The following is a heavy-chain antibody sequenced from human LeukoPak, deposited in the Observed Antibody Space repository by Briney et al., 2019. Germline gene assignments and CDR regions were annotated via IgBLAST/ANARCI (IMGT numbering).Heavy chain of an antibody. CDR3: AKDGGLLWFGELPRTFYYMDV. Sequence: GGSLRLSCAASGFTFSIYEMNWVRQAPGKGLEWVSAISGSGGSTYYADSVKGRFTISRDNSKNTLYLQMNSLRAEDTAVYYCAKDGGLLWFGELPRTFYYMDVWGKGTTVTVSS. J-gene: IGHJ6*03. CDR1: GFTFSIYE. V-gene: IGHV3-23*01. D-gene: IGHD3-10*01. CDR2: ISGSGGST.